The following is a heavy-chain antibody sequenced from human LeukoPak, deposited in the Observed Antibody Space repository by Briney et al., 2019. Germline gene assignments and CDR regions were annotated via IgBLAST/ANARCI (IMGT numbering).Heavy chain of an antibody. V-gene: IGHV3-30*18. CDR3: VKSGIAAAGQRGYFDY. CDR2: MSNDGSNK. Sequence: GGSLRLSCAASGFTFSSYGMHWVRQAPGKGLDWVAVMSNDGSNKYYADSVKGRFTISRDNAKNTQYLQMNSLRAEDTGIYYCVKSGIAAAGQRGYFDYWGQGTLVTVSS. J-gene: IGHJ4*02. CDR1: GFTFSSYG. D-gene: IGHD6-13*01.